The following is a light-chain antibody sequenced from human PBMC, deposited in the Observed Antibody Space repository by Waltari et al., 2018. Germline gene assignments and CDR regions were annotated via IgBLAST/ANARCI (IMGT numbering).Light chain of an antibody. V-gene: IGKV3-15*01. CDR2: DAS. J-gene: IGKJ2*01. CDR3: QQYNSWPYT. CDR1: QSISNK. Sequence: EIVMTQSPATLSVYPGERAILSCRASQSISNKLAWYQQKPGQAPRLLIYDASTRATGIPATFSGSGSGTEFTLTISSLQSEDFVVYYCQQYNSWPYTFGQGTKLEIK.